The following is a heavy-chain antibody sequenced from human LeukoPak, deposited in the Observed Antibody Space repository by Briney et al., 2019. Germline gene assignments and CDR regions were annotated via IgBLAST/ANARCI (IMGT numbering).Heavy chain of an antibody. CDR1: GFAFSGYG. CDR3: AKDRGLRPFIDY. V-gene: IGHV3-30*18. Sequence: GGSLRLSCAASGFAFSGYGLHWVRQAPGKGLEWVAAISYDGGNEYYVDSVKGRFTVSKDNFNSTLYLQMNSLRFEDTAVYYCAKDRGLRPFIDYWGQGTLVTVSS. D-gene: IGHD5-12*01. CDR2: ISYDGGNE. J-gene: IGHJ4*02.